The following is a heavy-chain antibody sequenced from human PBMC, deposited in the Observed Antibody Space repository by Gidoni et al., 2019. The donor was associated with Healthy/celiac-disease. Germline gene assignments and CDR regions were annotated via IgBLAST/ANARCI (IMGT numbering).Heavy chain of an antibody. V-gene: IGHV5-51*03. D-gene: IGHD6-13*01. CDR2: IYPGDSDT. J-gene: IGHJ6*02. Sequence: EVQLVQSGAEVNKPGESLKFSCTGSGSSFTSYWIGWVRQMPGKGLEWMGIIYPGDSDTRYSPSFQGQVTISADKSISTAYLQWSSLKASDTAMYYCARVGVGPKTAQQLYYGMDVWGQGTTVTVSS. CDR3: ARVGVGPKTAQQLYYGMDV. CDR1: GSSFTSYW.